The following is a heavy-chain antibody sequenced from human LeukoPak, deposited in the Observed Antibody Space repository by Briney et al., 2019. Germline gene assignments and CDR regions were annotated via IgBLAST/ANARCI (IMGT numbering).Heavy chain of an antibody. CDR1: GFTFSSSA. D-gene: IGHD2-15*01. CDR2: ISGSGGST. CDR3: AKECSGGSCYSNSQYYYYGMDV. V-gene: IGHV3-23*01. Sequence: PGGSLRLSCAASGFTFSSSAMSWVRQAPGKGLEWVSAISGSGGSTYYADSVKGRFTVSRDNSENTLYLQMNSLRAEDTAVFYCAKECSGGSCYSNSQYYYYGMDVWGQGTTVTVSS. J-gene: IGHJ6*02.